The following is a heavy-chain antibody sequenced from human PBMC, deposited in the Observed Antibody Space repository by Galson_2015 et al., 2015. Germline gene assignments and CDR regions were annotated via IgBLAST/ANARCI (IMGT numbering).Heavy chain of an antibody. CDR1: GFTFSNYE. J-gene: IGHJ4*02. CDR2: IGKSGGTM. D-gene: IGHD3-16*01. CDR3: ARDGSRWGFDS. Sequence: SLRLSCAASGFTFSNYEMNWVRQAPGKGLEWVSYIGKSGGTMYYADSVKGRFTISRDNAKNSVFLQMNSLRVEDTAVYYCARDGSRWGFDSWGQGTLVTASS. V-gene: IGHV3-48*03.